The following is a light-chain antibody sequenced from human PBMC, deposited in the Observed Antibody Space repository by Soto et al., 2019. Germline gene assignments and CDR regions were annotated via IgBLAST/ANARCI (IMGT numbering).Light chain of an antibody. CDR3: HQYDSSPWT. J-gene: IGKJ1*01. CDR1: QSVSSN. CDR2: GAS. V-gene: IGKV3D-15*01. Sequence: EIVMTQSPATLSVSPGERATLSCRASQSVSSNLAWYQQKPGQAPRLLIYGASTRATGIPDRFSGSGSETAFTLTISSLEPEDFAVYYCHQYDSSPWTFGQGTKVDIK.